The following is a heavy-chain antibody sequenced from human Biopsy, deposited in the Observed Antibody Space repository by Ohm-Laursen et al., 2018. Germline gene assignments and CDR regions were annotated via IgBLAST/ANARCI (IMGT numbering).Heavy chain of an antibody. CDR3: GRAVRNQLLTDP. J-gene: IGHJ5*02. D-gene: IGHD1-7*01. CDR2: LTPVSGNS. V-gene: IGHV1-8*01. Sequence: ASAAVSCNVSGYSFTSSDVTWARQASGHGPEWKGWLTPVSGNSKFGQKFRGRATVTSDTSISTAYMELSGLTSDDTATYYCGRAVRNQLLTDPWGQGTLVTVTS. CDR1: GYSFTSSD.